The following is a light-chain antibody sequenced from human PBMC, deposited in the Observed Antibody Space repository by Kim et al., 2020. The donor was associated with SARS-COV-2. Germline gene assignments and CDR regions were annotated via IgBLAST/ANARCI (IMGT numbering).Light chain of an antibody. V-gene: IGKV3-11*01. Sequence: LSPGERATLSCRASQSVSSYLAWYQQKPGQAPRLLIYDASNRATGIPARFSGSGSGTDFTLNISSLEPEDFAVYYCQQRSNWTITFGQGTRLEIK. CDR1: QSVSSY. CDR2: DAS. J-gene: IGKJ5*01. CDR3: QQRSNWTIT.